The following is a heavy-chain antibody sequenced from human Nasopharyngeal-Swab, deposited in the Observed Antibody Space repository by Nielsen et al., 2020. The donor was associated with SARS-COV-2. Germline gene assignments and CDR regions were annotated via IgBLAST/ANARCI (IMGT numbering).Heavy chain of an antibody. Sequence: WVRQAPGQGLEWMGIINPSGGSTSYAQKFQGRVTMTRDTSTSTVYMELSSLRSEDTAAYYCARGAYYGSGSYFHYYYGMDVWGQGTMVTVSS. D-gene: IGHD3-10*01. CDR3: ARGAYYGSGSYFHYYYGMDV. V-gene: IGHV1-46*01. CDR2: INPSGGST. J-gene: IGHJ6*02.